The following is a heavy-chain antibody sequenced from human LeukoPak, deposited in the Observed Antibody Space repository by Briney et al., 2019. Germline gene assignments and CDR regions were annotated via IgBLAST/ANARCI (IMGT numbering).Heavy chain of an antibody. V-gene: IGHV3-23*01. CDR1: GFTFSSYG. J-gene: IGHJ5*02. Sequence: GGSLRLSCAASGFTFSSYGMSWVRQAPGKGLEWVSAISGSGGSTYYADSVKGRFTISRGNSKNTLYLQMNSLRAEDTAVYYCAKGEKYYDILTGYHWGQGTLVTVSS. CDR3: AKGEKYYDILTGYH. D-gene: IGHD3-9*01. CDR2: ISGSGGST.